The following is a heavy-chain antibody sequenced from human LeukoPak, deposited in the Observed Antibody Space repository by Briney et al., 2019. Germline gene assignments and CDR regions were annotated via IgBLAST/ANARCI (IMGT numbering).Heavy chain of an antibody. CDR2: IWYDGSNE. Sequence: PGRSLRLSCAASGFTFRNYGMHWVRQAPGEGLEWVAVIWYDGSNEDYGDSVKGRFTISRDNSKNTLYLQMNSLRAEDTAVYYCARDGRSGYPDDAFDIWGQGTMVTVSS. CDR1: GFTFRNYG. J-gene: IGHJ3*02. V-gene: IGHV3-33*01. CDR3: ARDGRSGYPDDAFDI. D-gene: IGHD3-22*01.